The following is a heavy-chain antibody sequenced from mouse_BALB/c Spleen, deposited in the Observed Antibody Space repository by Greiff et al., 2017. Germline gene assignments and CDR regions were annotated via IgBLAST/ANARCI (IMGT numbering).Heavy chain of an antibody. CDR3: ARDRATAMDY. Sequence: EVQRVESGGGLVQPGGSLRLSCATSGFTFTDYYMSWVRQPPGKALEWLGFIRNKANGYTTEYSASVKGRFTISRDNSQSILYLQMNTLRAEDSATYYCARDRATAMDYWGQGTSVTVSS. CDR1: GFTFTDYY. V-gene: IGHV7-3*02. D-gene: IGHD3-1*01. CDR2: IRNKANGYTT. J-gene: IGHJ4*01.